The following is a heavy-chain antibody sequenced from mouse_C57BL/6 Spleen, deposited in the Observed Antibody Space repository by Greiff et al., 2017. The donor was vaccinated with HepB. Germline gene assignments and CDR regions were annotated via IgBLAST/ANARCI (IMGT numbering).Heavy chain of an antibody. D-gene: IGHD2-5*01. J-gene: IGHJ2*01. V-gene: IGHV1-82*01. Sequence: QVQLQQSGPELVKPGASVKISCKASGYAFSSSWMNWVKQRPGKGLEWIGRIYPGDGDTNYNGKFKGKATLTADKSSSTAYMQLSSLTSEDSAVYCCASHYYSKDYWGQGTTLTVSS. CDR3: ASHYYSKDY. CDR2: IYPGDGDT. CDR1: GYAFSSSW.